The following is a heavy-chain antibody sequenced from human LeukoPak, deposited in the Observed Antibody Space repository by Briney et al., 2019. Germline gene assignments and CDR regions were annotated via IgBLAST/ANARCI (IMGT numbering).Heavy chain of an antibody. V-gene: IGHV4-34*01. CDR3: ARHRCSGGSCYPMNWFDP. CDR2: INHSGST. J-gene: IGHJ5*02. Sequence: PSETLSLTCAVYGGSFSGYYWSWIRQPPGKGLEWIGEINHSGSTNYNPSLKSRVTISVDTSKNQFSLKLSSVTAVDTAVYYCARHRCSGGSCYPMNWFDPWGQGTLVTVSS. D-gene: IGHD2-15*01. CDR1: GGSFSGYY.